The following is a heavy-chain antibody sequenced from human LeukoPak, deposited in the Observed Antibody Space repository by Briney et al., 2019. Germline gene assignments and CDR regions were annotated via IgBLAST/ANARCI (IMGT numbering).Heavy chain of an antibody. CDR1: GYTLTELS. J-gene: IGHJ5*02. Sequence: ASVKVSCKVSGYTLTELSMHWVRQAPGKGLEWMGGFDPEDGETIYAQKFQGRVTMTEDTSTDTAYMELSSLRSEDTAVYYCSTNVLGTYYDILTGWRDNWFDPCGQGTLVTVSS. V-gene: IGHV1-24*01. CDR3: STNVLGTYYDILTGWRDNWFDP. CDR2: FDPEDGET. D-gene: IGHD3-9*01.